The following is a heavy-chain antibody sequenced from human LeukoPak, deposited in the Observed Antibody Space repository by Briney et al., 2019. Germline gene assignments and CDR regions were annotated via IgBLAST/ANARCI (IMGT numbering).Heavy chain of an antibody. CDR3: ARVGIGYGGNSGWFDP. D-gene: IGHD4-23*01. CDR2: IYYSGST. J-gene: IGHJ5*02. V-gene: IGHV4-59*01. Sequence: SETLSLTCTVSGGSISSYYWSWIRQPPGKGLEWIGYIYYSGSTNYNPSLKSRVTISVDTSKNQFSLKLSSVTAADTAVYYCARVGIGYGGNSGWFDPWGQGTLVTVSS. CDR1: GGSISSYY.